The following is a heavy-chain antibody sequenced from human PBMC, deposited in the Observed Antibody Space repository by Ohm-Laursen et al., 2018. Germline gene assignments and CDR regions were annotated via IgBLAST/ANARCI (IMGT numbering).Heavy chain of an antibody. J-gene: IGHJ6*02. CDR1: GFTFNNYW. CDR2: INKDGSEK. Sequence: GSLRLSCSAPGFTFNNYWMNWVRQAPGKGLEWVATINKDGSEKEYVDSVKGRFTISRDNAENSVYLQMNSLRVEDTAVYYCARAYEATPPNVWGQGTTVTVS. V-gene: IGHV3-7*04. D-gene: IGHD4-23*01. CDR3: ARAYEATPPNV.